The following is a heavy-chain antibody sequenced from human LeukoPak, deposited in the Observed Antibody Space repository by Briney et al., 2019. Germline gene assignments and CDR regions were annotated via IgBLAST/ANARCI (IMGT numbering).Heavy chain of an antibody. CDR2: IKQDGSDK. CDR3: AREGAGGFDY. V-gene: IGHV3-7*04. J-gene: IGHJ4*02. D-gene: IGHD1-14*01. Sequence: PGGSLRLSCATTGFTFSSYWMSWVRQAPGKGLEWVANIKQDGSDKAYVDSVRGRFTISRDNAKNSLYLQMNSLRAEDTAVYYCAREGAGGFDYWGQGTLVTASS. CDR1: GFTFSSYW.